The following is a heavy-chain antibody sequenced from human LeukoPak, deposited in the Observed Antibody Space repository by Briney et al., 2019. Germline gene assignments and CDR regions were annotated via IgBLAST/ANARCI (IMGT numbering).Heavy chain of an antibody. CDR3: ARREAAAAGTVDY. CDR1: GGSISSSSYY. D-gene: IGHD6-13*01. Sequence: PSETLSLTCTVSGGSISSSSYYWGWIRQPPGKGLEWIGSIYYSGSTYYNPSLKSRVTISVDTSKNQFSLKLSSVTAADTAVYYCARREAAAAGTVDYWGQGTLVTVSS. V-gene: IGHV4-39*01. J-gene: IGHJ4*02. CDR2: IYYSGST.